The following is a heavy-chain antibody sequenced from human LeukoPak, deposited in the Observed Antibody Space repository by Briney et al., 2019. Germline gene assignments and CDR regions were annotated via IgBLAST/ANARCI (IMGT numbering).Heavy chain of an antibody. V-gene: IGHV4-59*01. CDR1: GGSISSYY. CDR2: IYYSGST. Sequence: SETLSLTCTVSGGSISSYYWSWIRQPPWKGLEWIGYIYYSGSTNYNPSLKSRVTISADTSKNQFSLKLGSVTAADTAVYYCARLTSGFDYWGQGTLVTVSS. CDR3: ARLTSGFDY. J-gene: IGHJ4*02. D-gene: IGHD4/OR15-4a*01.